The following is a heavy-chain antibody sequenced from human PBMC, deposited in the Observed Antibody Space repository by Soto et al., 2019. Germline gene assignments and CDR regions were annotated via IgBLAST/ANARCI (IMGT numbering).Heavy chain of an antibody. CDR3: ARDESYYYGAEALY. Sequence: QVQLVEAGGGVVQPGRSLRLSCAASGFSFSSHGMHWVRQAPGKGLEWVAVIWSDGKNKNYGDSVKGRFTISRDNSKNTVDLQTDRLRAEDTAVYYCARDESYYYGAEALYCGQGTLVTVST. J-gene: IGHJ4*02. CDR1: GFSFSSHG. CDR2: IWSDGKNK. V-gene: IGHV3-33*01. D-gene: IGHD3-10*01.